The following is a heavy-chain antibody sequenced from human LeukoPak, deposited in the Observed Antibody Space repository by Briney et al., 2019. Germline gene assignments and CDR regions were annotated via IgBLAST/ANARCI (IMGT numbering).Heavy chain of an antibody. D-gene: IGHD1/OR15-1a*01. Sequence: RTSETLSLTCAVSGGSFSDYYWSWIRQPPGKGLEWIGEINHGGDTNYNSSLQSRVTLSVDTSSNQFSLILSSVTAADTAIYYCASNKYPAQAFDIWGQGTMVTVSS. J-gene: IGHJ3*02. CDR3: ASNKYPAQAFDI. CDR2: INHGGDT. V-gene: IGHV4-34*01. CDR1: GGSFSDYY.